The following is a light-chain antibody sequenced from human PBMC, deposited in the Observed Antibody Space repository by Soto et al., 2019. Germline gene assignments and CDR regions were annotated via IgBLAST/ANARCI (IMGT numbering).Light chain of an antibody. Sequence: QSVLTQPASVSGSPGQSITISCTGTTSDVGGYNYVSWYQQYPGKAPKLMIYEVSNRPSGVSNRFSGSKSGNTASLTISGLQAEDEADYYCSSYTSSGTLIFGGGTKLTVL. CDR2: EVS. CDR3: SSYTSSGTLI. V-gene: IGLV2-14*01. J-gene: IGLJ2*01. CDR1: TSDVGGYNY.